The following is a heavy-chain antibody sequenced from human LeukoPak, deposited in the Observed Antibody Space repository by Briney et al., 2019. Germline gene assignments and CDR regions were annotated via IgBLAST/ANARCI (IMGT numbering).Heavy chain of an antibody. V-gene: IGHV4-61*02. J-gene: IGHJ4*02. Sequence: PSETLSLTCTVSGGSISSGSYYWSWIRQPAGKGLEWIGRIYTSGSTNYNPSLKSRVTISVDTSKNQFSLKLSSVTAADTAVYYCARHLYTVTTLDYWGQGTLVTVSS. CDR2: IYTSGST. D-gene: IGHD4-17*01. CDR3: ARHLYTVTTLDY. CDR1: GGSISSGSYY.